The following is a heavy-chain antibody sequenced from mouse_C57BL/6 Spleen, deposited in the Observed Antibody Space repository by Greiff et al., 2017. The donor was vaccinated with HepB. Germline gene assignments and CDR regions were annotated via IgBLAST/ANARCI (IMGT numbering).Heavy chain of an antibody. CDR3: ASRDYDYSWFAY. CDR1: GFSLTSYG. CDR2: IWGVGST. J-gene: IGHJ3*01. Sequence: HVMLVESGPGLVAPSQSLSITCTVSGFSLTSYGVDWVRQSPGKGLEWLGVIWGVGSTNYNSALKSRLSISKDNSKSQVFLKMNSLQTDDTAMYYCASRDYDYSWFAYWGQGTLVTVSA. V-gene: IGHV2-6*01. D-gene: IGHD2-4*01.